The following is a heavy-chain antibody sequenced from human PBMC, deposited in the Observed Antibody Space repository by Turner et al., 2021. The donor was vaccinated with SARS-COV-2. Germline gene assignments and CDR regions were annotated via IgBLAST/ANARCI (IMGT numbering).Heavy chain of an antibody. CDR1: AFTIRYHV. Sequence: LVESGAGGVQPRKSLRVSCAASAFTIRYHVMHWVSQVPGKGLQWVALTSSSGDETHYADSVKGRFTISRDNSRSTLSLHMNSLRVEDTAVYFCAGSSSGYLNAAFDIWSQGTGVIISS. J-gene: IGHJ3*02. CDR3: AGSSSGYLNAAFDI. D-gene: IGHD3-22*01. V-gene: IGHV3-30-3*01. CDR2: TSSSGDET.